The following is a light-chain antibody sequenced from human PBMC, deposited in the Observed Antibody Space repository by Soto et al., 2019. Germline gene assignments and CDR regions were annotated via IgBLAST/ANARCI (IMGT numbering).Light chain of an antibody. CDR3: TSYISFTTLGV. V-gene: IGLV2-14*03. Sequence: QSVLTQPASVSGSPGQSITISCTGTSSDVGRYDYVSWYQQHPGKAPKLLIYDVHSRPSGVSNRFSGSKSGNAASLTISGLQAEDEADYFCTSYISFTTLGVFGTGTKLTVL. CDR2: DVH. J-gene: IGLJ1*01. CDR1: SSDVGRYDY.